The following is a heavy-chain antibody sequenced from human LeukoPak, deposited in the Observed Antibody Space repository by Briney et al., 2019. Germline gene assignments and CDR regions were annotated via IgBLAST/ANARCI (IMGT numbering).Heavy chain of an antibody. CDR1: GGSISSSSYH. V-gene: IGHV4-39*01. D-gene: IGHD3-9*01. CDR2: IYSGGST. CDR3: ARQRGKMRYFDFVALDY. Sequence: PPETLSLTCTVSGGSISSSSYHWGWIRQPPGKGLEWIGTIYSGGSTYYNPSLKSRVTISIDTSNNQFFLKLNSVTAADTAVYYCARQRGKMRYFDFVALDYWGQGTLVTVSS. J-gene: IGHJ4*02.